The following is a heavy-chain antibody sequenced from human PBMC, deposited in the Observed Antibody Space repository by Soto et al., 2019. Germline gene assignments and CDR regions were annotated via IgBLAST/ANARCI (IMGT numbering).Heavy chain of an antibody. D-gene: IGHD2-8*01. Sequence: ASVKVSCKASGYTFTTYDFSWVRQAPGQGLEWMGRISTYNGNTNYPQSLQGRLTMTTDTSTTTAYMELRSLRSDDTAVYYCARVFCHELMVHATNLYGMDVW. CDR1: GYTFTTYD. V-gene: IGHV1-18*01. CDR3: ARVFCHELMVHATNLYGMDV. J-gene: IGHJ6*01. CDR2: ISTYNGNT.